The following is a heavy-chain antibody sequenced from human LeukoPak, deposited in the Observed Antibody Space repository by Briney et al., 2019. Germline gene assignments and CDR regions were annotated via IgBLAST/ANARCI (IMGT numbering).Heavy chain of an antibody. CDR1: GFTFSSYW. J-gene: IGHJ6*02. CDR2: INNDGSST. D-gene: IGHD5-18*01. Sequence: GGSLRLSCAASGFTFSSYWMHWVRQTPGKGLVWQSRINNDGSSTRNADAVKGRFTISRDNAKNTLYLQMNSLRPEDTAVYYCVRGDTYDYYYYYGMDVWGQGTTVTVSS. V-gene: IGHV3-74*01. CDR3: VRGDTYDYYYYYGMDV.